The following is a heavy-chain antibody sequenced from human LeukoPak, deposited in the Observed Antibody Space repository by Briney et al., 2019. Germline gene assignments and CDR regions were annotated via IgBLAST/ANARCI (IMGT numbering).Heavy chain of an antibody. D-gene: IGHD3-3*01. V-gene: IGHV4-34*01. J-gene: IGHJ4*02. CDR2: INHSGST. CDR1: GGSFSGYY. Sequence: PSETLSLTCAVYGGSFSGYYWSWIRQPPGKGLEWIGEINHSGSTNYNPSLKSRVTISVDTSKNQFSLKLSSVTAADTAVYYCARRTYYDFWSGYSRWYYFDYWGQGTLVTVSS. CDR3: ARRTYYDFWSGYSRWYYFDY.